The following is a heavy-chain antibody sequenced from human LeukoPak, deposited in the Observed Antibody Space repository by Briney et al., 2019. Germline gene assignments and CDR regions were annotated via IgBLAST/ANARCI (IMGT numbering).Heavy chain of an antibody. J-gene: IGHJ6*02. Sequence: GGSLRLSCAASGFTFSNHAMGRVRQAPGKELEWVSSITGSGGSTYYGDSVKGRFTISRDNSKNTLYLQMNRLRVEDTAVYYCAKDGGGSLEWLPPMDVWGRGTTVTVSS. CDR1: GFTFSNHA. V-gene: IGHV3-23*01. D-gene: IGHD3-3*01. CDR3: AKDGGGSLEWLPPMDV. CDR2: ITGSGGST.